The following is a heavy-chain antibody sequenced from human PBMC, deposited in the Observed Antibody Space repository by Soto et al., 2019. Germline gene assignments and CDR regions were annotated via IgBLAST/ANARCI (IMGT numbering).Heavy chain of an antibody. V-gene: IGHV3-23*01. D-gene: IGHD1-26*01. J-gene: IGHJ4*02. Sequence: GGSLRLSCAASGFTFSSYAMGWVRQAPGKGLEWVPAISGSGGSTYYADSVKGRFTISRDNSKNTLYLQMNSLRAEDTAVYYCAKDETTSGSYGDFDYWGQGTLVTVSS. CDR2: ISGSGGST. CDR3: AKDETTSGSYGDFDY. CDR1: GFTFSSYA.